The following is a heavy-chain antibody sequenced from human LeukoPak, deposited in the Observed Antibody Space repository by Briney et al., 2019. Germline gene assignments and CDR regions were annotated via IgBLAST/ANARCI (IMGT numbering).Heavy chain of an antibody. D-gene: IGHD4-11*01. J-gene: IGHJ5*02. Sequence: SETLSLTCAVSGGSISSSNWWSWVRQPPGKGLEWIGEIYHSGSTNYNPSLKSRVTISVDKSKNQFSLKLSSVTAADTAVYYCARVQLAGVGFPGWFDPWGQGTLVTVSS. V-gene: IGHV4-4*02. CDR2: IYHSGST. CDR3: ARVQLAGVGFPGWFDP. CDR1: GGSISSSNW.